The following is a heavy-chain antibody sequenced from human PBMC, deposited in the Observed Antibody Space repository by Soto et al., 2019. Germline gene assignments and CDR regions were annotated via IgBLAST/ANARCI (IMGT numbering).Heavy chain of an antibody. Sequence: QVQVVQSGAELKTPGTSVEVSCKASGYTFTDSFIHWVRQAPGQGLEWMGWINPNNGRTTLAPNFQGRGTLSRDTSINTAYMHLSRLRSDDTAVYYCAREDADRGSFDVWGQGTLVTVSS. CDR1: GYTFTDSF. CDR2: INPNNGRT. CDR3: AREDADRGSFDV. J-gene: IGHJ4*02. V-gene: IGHV1-2*02.